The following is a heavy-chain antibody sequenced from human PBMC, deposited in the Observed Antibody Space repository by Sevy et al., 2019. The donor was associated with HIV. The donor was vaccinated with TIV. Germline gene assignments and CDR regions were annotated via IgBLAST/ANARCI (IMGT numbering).Heavy chain of an antibody. J-gene: IGHJ6*02. CDR1: GGSFSGYY. D-gene: IGHD6-6*01. CDR2: INHSGST. Sequence: SETLSLTCAVYGGSFSGYYWSWIRQPPGKGLKWIGEINHSGSTNYNPSLKSRVTISVDTSKNQFSLKLSSVTAADTAVYYCARLDSSSSEAYYYYGMDVWGQGTTVTVSS. CDR3: ARLDSSSSEAYYYYGMDV. V-gene: IGHV4-34*01.